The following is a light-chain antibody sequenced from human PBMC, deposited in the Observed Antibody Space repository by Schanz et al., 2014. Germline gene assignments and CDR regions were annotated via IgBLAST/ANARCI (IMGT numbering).Light chain of an antibody. V-gene: IGKV1-27*01. J-gene: IGKJ1*01. CDR2: GAS. CDR1: QGIRNY. Sequence: DIQMTQSPSSLSASVGDRVTITCRASQGIRNYLAWYQHKPGKVPTLLIYGASTLRPGVPSRFSGSGSGTDFTLTISCLQSEDFATYYCQQYYSYLRGGTFGQGTKVEIK. CDR3: QQYYSYLRGGT.